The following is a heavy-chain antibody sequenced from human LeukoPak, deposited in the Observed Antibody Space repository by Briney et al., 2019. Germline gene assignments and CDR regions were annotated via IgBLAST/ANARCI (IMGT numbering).Heavy chain of an antibody. CDR2: INSDGSYT. Sequence: GGSLRLSCAASGFTFSSYWMHWVRQAPGKGLVWVSRINSDGSYTGYADSVKGRFTISRDNAKNTVYLQMNSLRAGDTAVYYCARPGIAVTGDYWGQGILVTVSS. CDR1: GFTFSSYW. J-gene: IGHJ4*02. V-gene: IGHV3-74*01. CDR3: ARPGIAVTGDY. D-gene: IGHD6-19*01.